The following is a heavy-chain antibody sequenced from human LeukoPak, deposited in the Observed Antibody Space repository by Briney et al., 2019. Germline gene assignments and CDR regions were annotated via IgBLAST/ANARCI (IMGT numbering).Heavy chain of an antibody. J-gene: IGHJ6*03. CDR1: GGSFSGYY. Sequence: SETLSLTCAVYGGSFSGYYWGWIRQPPGKGLEWIGSIYHSGSTYYNPSLKSRVTISVDTSKNQFSLKLSSVTAADTAVYYCASLSFGSYAEYYYYYMDVWGKGTTVTVSS. D-gene: IGHD1-26*01. CDR3: ASLSFGSYAEYYYYYMDV. CDR2: IYHSGST. V-gene: IGHV4-38-2*01.